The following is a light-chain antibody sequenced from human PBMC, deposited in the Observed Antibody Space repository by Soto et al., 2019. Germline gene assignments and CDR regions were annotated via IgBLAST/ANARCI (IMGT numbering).Light chain of an antibody. CDR3: QQCSSSRT. J-gene: IGKJ4*02. V-gene: IGKV3-20*01. CDR2: GAS. Sequence: EILLTQSRGTLSLSPGQRATLACRARQSVSDNYFACYQQTPGPAPRLLICGASSAATGIHSRISGSGSGTDFTLTISRLEPEYFPVYYCQQCSSSRTFGRGTKVDIK. CDR1: QSVSDNY.